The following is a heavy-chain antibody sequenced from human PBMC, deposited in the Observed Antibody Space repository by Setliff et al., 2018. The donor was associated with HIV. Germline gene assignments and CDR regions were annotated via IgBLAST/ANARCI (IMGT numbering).Heavy chain of an antibody. CDR1: NYSISSAYY. J-gene: IGHJ6*02. Sequence: PSETLSLTCAVSNYSISSAYYWGWIRHPPGKGLEWIGCIYHSGSTYYNPSLKSRVTISVDTSKNQFSLKLSSVTAADTAVYYCARRPAGAVAGGYGMDVWGQGTTVTVSS. D-gene: IGHD6-19*01. CDR3: ARRPAGAVAGGYGMDV. CDR2: IYHSGST. V-gene: IGHV4-38-2*01.